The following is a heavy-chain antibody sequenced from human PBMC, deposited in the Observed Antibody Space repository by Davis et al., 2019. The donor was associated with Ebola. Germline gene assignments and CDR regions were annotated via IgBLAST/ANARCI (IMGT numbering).Heavy chain of an antibody. CDR3: ARGGYVVVVAAPPDY. CDR1: GFTFSSYW. CDR2: ISYDGSNK. V-gene: IGHV3-30-3*01. Sequence: GESLKISCVASGFTFSSYWMSWVRQAPGKGLEWVAVISYDGSNKYYADSVKGRFTISRDNSKNTLYLQMNSLRAEDTAVYYCARGGYVVVVAAPPDYWGQGTLVTVSS. J-gene: IGHJ4*02. D-gene: IGHD2-15*01.